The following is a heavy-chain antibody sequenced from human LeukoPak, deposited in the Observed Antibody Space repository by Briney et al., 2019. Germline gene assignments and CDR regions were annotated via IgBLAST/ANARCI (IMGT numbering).Heavy chain of an antibody. CDR2: IYYSGST. CDR3: ARGYSSSWYGD. D-gene: IGHD6-13*01. J-gene: IGHJ4*02. CDR1: GGSISSGGYY. Sequence: KSSQALSLTCTVSGGSISSGGYYWSWIRQHPGKGLEWIGYIYYSGSTYYNPSLKSRVTISVDTSKNQFSLKLSSVTAADTAVYYCARGYSSSWYGDWGQGTLVTVSS. V-gene: IGHV4-31*03.